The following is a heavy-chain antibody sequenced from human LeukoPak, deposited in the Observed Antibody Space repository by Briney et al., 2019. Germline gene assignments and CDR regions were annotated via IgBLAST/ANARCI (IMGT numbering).Heavy chain of an antibody. CDR2: IYYSGST. CDR3: ARVPRGIVGFDY. D-gene: IGHD1-26*01. J-gene: IGHJ4*02. CDR1: GGSISSGGYY. Sequence: TLTLTCTVSGGSISSGGYYWSWIRQHPGKGLEWIGYIYYSGSTYYNPSLKSRVTISVDTSKNQFSLKLSSVTAADTAVYYCARVPRGIVGFDYWGQRTLVTASS. V-gene: IGHV4-31*03.